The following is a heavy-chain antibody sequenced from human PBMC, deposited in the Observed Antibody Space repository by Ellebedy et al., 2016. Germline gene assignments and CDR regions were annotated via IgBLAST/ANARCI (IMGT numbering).Heavy chain of an antibody. CDR1: GGSISSGDYY. J-gene: IGHJ5*02. V-gene: IGHV4-30-4*01. D-gene: IGHD3-16*01. Sequence: SETLSLTCTVSGGSISSGDYYWSWIRQPPGKGLEWIGYIYYSGNTYYNPSLKSRVTISVDTSKNQFSLKLSSVTAADTAVYYCARDLNYDYVWGSFNWFDPWGQGTLVTVSS. CDR3: ARDLNYDYVWGSFNWFDP. CDR2: IYYSGNT.